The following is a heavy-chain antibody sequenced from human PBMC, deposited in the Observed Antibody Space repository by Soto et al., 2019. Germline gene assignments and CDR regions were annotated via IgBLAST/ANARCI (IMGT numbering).Heavy chain of an antibody. D-gene: IGHD6-13*01. CDR2: IRAYNGNT. V-gene: IGHV1-18*01. CDR3: ARGSSSLSVVSQYYYYGMDV. Sequence: QVQLVQSGAEVKKPGASVKVSCKASGYTCTSYGISWVRHATGQGLEWLGWIRAYNGNTNYAQKLQGRVTMTTDTATSTAAMVLGSRRSDDTAVYFCARGSSSLSVVSQYYYYGMDVWCQGTTVTDS. CDR1: GYTCTSYG. J-gene: IGHJ6*02.